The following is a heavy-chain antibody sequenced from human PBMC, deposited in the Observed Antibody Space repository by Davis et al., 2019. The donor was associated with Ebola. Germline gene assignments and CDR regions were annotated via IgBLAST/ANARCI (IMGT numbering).Heavy chain of an antibody. V-gene: IGHV4-39*02. Sequence: MPSETLSLTCTVSGGSISSSSYFWGWLRPPPGQGLEWIGYMYYSGSTYYNPSLKSRVTISVDMSRDQFSLRLSSVTAADTAVYYCARDKGERSFDYWGQGTLVTVSS. D-gene: IGHD3-16*01. CDR1: GGSISSSSYF. J-gene: IGHJ4*02. CDR3: ARDKGERSFDY. CDR2: MYYSGST.